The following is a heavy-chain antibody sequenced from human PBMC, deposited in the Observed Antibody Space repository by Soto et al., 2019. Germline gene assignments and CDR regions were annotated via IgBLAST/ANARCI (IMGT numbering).Heavy chain of an antibody. V-gene: IGHV1-18*01. J-gene: IGHJ4*02. D-gene: IGHD3-22*01. CDR2: ISAYNGNT. CDR1: GYTFTSYG. CDR3: ARDLGYYDSSGYHYFDY. Sequence: GASVKVSCKASGYTFTSYGISWVRQAPGQGLEWMGWISAYNGNTNYAQKLQGRVTITTDTSTSTAYMELRSLRSDDTAVYYCARDLGYYDSSGYHYFDYWGQGTLVTVSS.